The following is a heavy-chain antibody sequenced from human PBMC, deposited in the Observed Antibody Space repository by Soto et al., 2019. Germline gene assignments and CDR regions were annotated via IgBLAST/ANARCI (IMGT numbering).Heavy chain of an antibody. Sequence: QAQLMQSGAEVKKPGSSVKVSCKASGGTFSGYAINWLRQAPGQGLEWMGGIIPLLGITDYGQKFQGRITIAADESTGTAYMDLRGLRSEDTAVYYCASDPRSITGTTSSEDFQHWGQGTLVSVSS. CDR2: IIPLLGIT. D-gene: IGHD1-20*01. J-gene: IGHJ1*01. CDR3: ASDPRSITGTTSSEDFQH. V-gene: IGHV1-69*01. CDR1: GGTFSGYA.